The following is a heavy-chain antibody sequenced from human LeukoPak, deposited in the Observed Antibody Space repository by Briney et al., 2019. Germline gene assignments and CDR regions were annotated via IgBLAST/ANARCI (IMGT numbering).Heavy chain of an antibody. V-gene: IGHV3-23*01. CDR2: IRGSGGST. J-gene: IGHJ4*02. D-gene: IGHD3-16*02. CDR1: GFIVNSYV. Sequence: GGSLRLSCAASGFIVNSYVMSWVRQAPGKGLEWVSLIRGSGGSTYYADSVRGRFTISRDNSKNTVYLQMNSLRVEDTAVYYCAKSLYGGCDYWGQGTVVTVSS. CDR3: AKSLYGGCDY.